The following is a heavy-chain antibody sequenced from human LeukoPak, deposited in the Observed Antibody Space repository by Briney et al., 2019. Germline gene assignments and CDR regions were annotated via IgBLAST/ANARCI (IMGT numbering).Heavy chain of an antibody. V-gene: IGHV1-69*01. D-gene: IGHD6-13*01. CDR2: IIPIFGTT. J-gene: IGHJ4*02. Sequence: GSSVKVSCKASGGTLSTHGFNWVRQDPGQGLEWMEGIIPIFGTTNTAQKFQGRVTITADESTSTAYMELSSLRSEDTAVYYCARGAEEAGRGPYYFDYWGQGTLVTVSS. CDR1: GGTLSTHG. CDR3: ARGAEEAGRGPYYFDY.